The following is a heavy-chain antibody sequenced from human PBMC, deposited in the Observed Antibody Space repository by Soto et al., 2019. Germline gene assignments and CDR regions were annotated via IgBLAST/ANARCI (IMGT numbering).Heavy chain of an antibody. CDR2: IYNNGNT. CDR3: ARTVMPVGNLAAFDH. D-gene: IGHD7-27*01. J-gene: IGHJ4*02. Sequence: SETLSLTCNVSGGSVSSVKYFWSWIRQPPGKGLEWIAYIYNNGNTNYNPSLKSRATISVDTSTNQCSLKLTSDTAADSAVYFCARTVMPVGNLAAFDHWGQGVLVTVSS. CDR1: GGSVSSVKYF. V-gene: IGHV4-61*01.